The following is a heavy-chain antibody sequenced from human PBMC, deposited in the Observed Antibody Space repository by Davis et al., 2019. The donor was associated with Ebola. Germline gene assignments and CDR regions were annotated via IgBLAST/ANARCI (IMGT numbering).Heavy chain of an antibody. CDR3: ARRPISSSWYGGVWGWFDP. J-gene: IGHJ5*02. V-gene: IGHV4-34*01. D-gene: IGHD6-13*01. Sequence: SETLSLTCAVYGGSFSGYYWRWIRQPPGKGLEWIGEINHSGSTNYNPSLKSRVTISVDTSKNQFSLKLSSVTAADTVVYYCARRPISSSWYGGVWGWFDPWGQGTLVTVSS. CDR1: GGSFSGYY. CDR2: INHSGST.